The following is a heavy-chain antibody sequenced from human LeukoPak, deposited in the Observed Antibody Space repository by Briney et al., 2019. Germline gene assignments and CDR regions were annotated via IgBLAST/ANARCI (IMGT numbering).Heavy chain of an antibody. CDR1: GFTFSSYG. CDR2: IWYDGSNK. D-gene: IGHD4-17*01. Sequence: GGSLRLSCAASGFTFSSYGMHWVRQAPGKGLEWVAVIWYDGSNKYYADSVKGRFTISRDNSKNTLYLQMNSLRAEDTAVYYCARESPLYGDPDYWGQGTLVTVSS. CDR3: ARESPLYGDPDY. J-gene: IGHJ4*02. V-gene: IGHV3-33*01.